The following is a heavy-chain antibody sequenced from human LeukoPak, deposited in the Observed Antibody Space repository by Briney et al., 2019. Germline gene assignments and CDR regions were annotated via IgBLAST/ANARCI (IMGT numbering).Heavy chain of an antibody. V-gene: IGHV3-7*03. Sequence: PVGSLRLSCAASGFTFSSYWMSWVRQAPGKGLDWVANIKQDGSEKYYVDSVKGRFTISRDNAKNSLYLQMNSLRAEDTAVYYCARDAYKQLVFDYWGQGTLVTVSS. D-gene: IGHD6-13*01. CDR3: ARDAYKQLVFDY. CDR1: GFTFSSYW. CDR2: IKQDGSEK. J-gene: IGHJ4*02.